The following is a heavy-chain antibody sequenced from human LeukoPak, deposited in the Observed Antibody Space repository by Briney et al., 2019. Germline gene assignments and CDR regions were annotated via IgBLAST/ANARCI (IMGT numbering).Heavy chain of an antibody. CDR1: GFTVSDNY. Sequence: GGSLRLSCAASGFTVSDNYMNWVRQAPGKGLQWVPVIYSGGSSYYADSVKGRFTISRDNSKNTLYLQMNSLRAEDTAVYYCTRDFSYWGQGTLVTVSS. CDR3: TRDFSY. D-gene: IGHD3-3*01. CDR2: IYSGGSS. J-gene: IGHJ4*02. V-gene: IGHV3-66*02.